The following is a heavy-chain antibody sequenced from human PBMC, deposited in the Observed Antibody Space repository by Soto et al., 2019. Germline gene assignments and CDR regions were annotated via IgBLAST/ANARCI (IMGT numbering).Heavy chain of an antibody. V-gene: IGHV3-30*18. Sequence: QVQLVESGGGVVQPGRSLRLSCAASGFTFSSYGMHWVRQAPGKGRERVAVISYDGSNKYYADSVKGRFTISRDNSKNTLYLQMNSLRAEDTAVYYCAKGDDGGTHAFDIWGQGTMVTVSS. J-gene: IGHJ3*02. CDR2: ISYDGSNK. D-gene: IGHD4-17*01. CDR1: GFTFSSYG. CDR3: AKGDDGGTHAFDI.